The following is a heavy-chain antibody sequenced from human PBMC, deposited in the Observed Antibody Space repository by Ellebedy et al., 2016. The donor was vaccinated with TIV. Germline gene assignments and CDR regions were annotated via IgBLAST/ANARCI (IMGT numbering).Heavy chain of an antibody. Sequence: SETLSLXXAVSGGSISSSGYSWSWIRQPPGKGLEWIGYIYHTGSTYYNPSLKSRVTISVDRSKNQFSLKLTSVTAADTAVYYCAREGPDYGDYIFDYWGQGTLVTVSS. J-gene: IGHJ4*02. CDR3: AREGPDYGDYIFDY. V-gene: IGHV4-30-2*01. D-gene: IGHD4-17*01. CDR1: GGSISSSGYS. CDR2: IYHTGST.